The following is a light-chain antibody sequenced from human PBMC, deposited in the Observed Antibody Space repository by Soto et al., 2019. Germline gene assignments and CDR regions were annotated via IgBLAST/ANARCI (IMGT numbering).Light chain of an antibody. CDR1: SSNIGENC. Sequence: QSVLTQPPSVSAAPGQKVTISCSGSSSNIGENCVSWYHQVPGTAPKLLVYDNDKRPSGIPDRFSGSKSGTSATLGITGLQTGDEADDYCGTWDSSLSAGVFGTGTKVTVL. V-gene: IGLV1-51*01. CDR3: GTWDSSLSAGV. J-gene: IGLJ1*01. CDR2: DND.